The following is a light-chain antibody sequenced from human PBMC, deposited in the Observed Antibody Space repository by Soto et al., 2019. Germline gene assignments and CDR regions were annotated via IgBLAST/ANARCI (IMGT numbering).Light chain of an antibody. V-gene: IGKV3-15*01. CDR1: ESVHTN. CDR3: QQYENWRWT. J-gene: IGKJ1*01. Sequence: VMTQSPATLSVSPGERATLSCRASESVHTNLAWYQQKPGQAPRLLIYGASTRATGVPARFSGSGSGTEFTLTISSLQSEDVAVYYCQQYENWRWTFGQGTKVEIK. CDR2: GAS.